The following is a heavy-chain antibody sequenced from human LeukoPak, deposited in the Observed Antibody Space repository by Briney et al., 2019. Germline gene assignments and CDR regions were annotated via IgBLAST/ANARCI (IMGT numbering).Heavy chain of an antibody. Sequence: SETLSLTCTVSGGSISSYYWSWIRQPPGKGLEWIGYIYYSGSTNYNPSLKSRVTISVDTSKSQFSLKLSSVTAADTAVYYCARVGARYYYYMDVWGKGTTVTVSS. V-gene: IGHV4-59*12. CDR3: ARVGARYYYYMDV. D-gene: IGHD4/OR15-4a*01. J-gene: IGHJ6*03. CDR2: IYYSGST. CDR1: GGSISSYY.